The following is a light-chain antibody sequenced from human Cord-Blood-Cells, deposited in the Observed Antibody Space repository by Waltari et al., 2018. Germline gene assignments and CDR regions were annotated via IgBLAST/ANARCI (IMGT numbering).Light chain of an antibody. V-gene: IGLV3-1*01. CDR1: KLGDKY. J-gene: IGLJ2*01. CDR3: QAWDSSHVV. Sequence: SYELTQPPSVSVSPGQTASITCSGDKLGDKYACWDQQTPGQSPGLVIYQGSKRPSGIPERVSGSNSGNTATLTISGTQAMDEADYYCQAWDSSHVVFGGGTKLTVL. CDR2: QGS.